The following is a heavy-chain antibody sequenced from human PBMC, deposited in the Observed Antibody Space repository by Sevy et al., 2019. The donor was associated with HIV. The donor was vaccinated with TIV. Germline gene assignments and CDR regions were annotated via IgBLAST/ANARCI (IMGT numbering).Heavy chain of an antibody. CDR3: TRWKAAQSIFDY. Sequence: GGSLRLSCTASGFTFGDYCMSWVRQAPGKGLEWVAFLKSDVYGGTVDHAASVRGRFIISRDDSKTIAYLQMNDLKTEDTSVYYCTRWKAAQSIFDYWGQGALVTVSS. V-gene: IGHV3-49*04. CDR2: LKSDVYGGTV. D-gene: IGHD6-13*01. CDR1: GFTFGDYC. J-gene: IGHJ4*02.